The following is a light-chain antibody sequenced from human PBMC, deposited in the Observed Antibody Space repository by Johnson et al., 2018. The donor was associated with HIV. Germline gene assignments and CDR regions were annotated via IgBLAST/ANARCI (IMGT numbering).Light chain of an antibody. CDR2: ENN. CDR3: GTWNSSLSAHDSV. Sequence: QSVLSQPPSVSAAPGQKVTISCSGSNSNIGNNYISWYQHLPGTAPKLLIYENNKRPSGIPDRFSGSKSDTSATLGITGLQTGDEADYYCGTWNSSLSAHDSVFGTGTKVNV. V-gene: IGLV1-51*02. J-gene: IGLJ1*01. CDR1: NSNIGNNY.